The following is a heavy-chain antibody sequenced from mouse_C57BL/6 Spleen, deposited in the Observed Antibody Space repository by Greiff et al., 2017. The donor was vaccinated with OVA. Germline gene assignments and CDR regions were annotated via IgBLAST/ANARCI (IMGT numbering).Heavy chain of an antibody. CDR1: GFTFSSYG. CDR2: ISSGGSYT. Sequence: EVMLVESGGDLVKPGGSLKLSCAASGFTFSSYGMSWVRQTPDKRLEWVATISSGGSYTYYPDSVKGRFTISRDNAKNTLYLQMSSLKSEDTAMYYCARQSTGTYYFDYWGQGTTLTVSS. D-gene: IGHD4-1*02. V-gene: IGHV5-6*02. CDR3: ARQSTGTYYFDY. J-gene: IGHJ2*01.